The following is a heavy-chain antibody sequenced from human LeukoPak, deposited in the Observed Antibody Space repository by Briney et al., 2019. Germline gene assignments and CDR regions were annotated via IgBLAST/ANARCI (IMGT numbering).Heavy chain of an antibody. D-gene: IGHD5-24*01. J-gene: IGHJ4*02. CDR3: ARGHGYPNFDY. CDR1: GGSISSYY. V-gene: IGHV4-59*01. Sequence: SETLSLTCTVSGGSISSYYWSWIRQPPGKGLGWIGYIYYSGSTNYNPSLKSRVTISVDTSKNQFSLKLSSVTAADTAVYYCARGHGYPNFDYWGQGTLVTVSS. CDR2: IYYSGST.